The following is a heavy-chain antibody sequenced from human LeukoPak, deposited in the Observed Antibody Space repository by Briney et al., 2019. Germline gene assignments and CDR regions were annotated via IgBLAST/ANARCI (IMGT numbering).Heavy chain of an antibody. D-gene: IGHD2-2*01. CDR3: ARALPAASHTSFDY. J-gene: IGHJ4*02. V-gene: IGHV3-66*01. CDR2: IYSGGTT. CDR1: GFTVSSEY. Sequence: GGSLRLSCAASGFTVSSEYMSWVRQAPGKGLEWVSIIYSGGTTYYADSVKGRFTISRDISKNTVYLQMNNLRAEDTALFYCARALPAASHTSFDYWGQGTLVTVSS.